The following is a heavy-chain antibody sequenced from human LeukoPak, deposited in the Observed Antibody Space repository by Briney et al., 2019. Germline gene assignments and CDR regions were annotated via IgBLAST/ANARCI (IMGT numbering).Heavy chain of an antibody. CDR2: INHSGST. D-gene: IGHD4-17*01. J-gene: IGHJ4*02. V-gene: IGHV4-34*01. CDR1: GGSFSGYY. CDR3: ARGTTVPYFDY. Sequence: SETLPLTCAVYGGSFSGYYWSWLRQPPGKGLEWIGEINHSGSTNYNPSLKSRVTISVDTSKNQFSLKLSSVTAADTAVYCCARGTTVPYFDYWGQGTLVTVSS.